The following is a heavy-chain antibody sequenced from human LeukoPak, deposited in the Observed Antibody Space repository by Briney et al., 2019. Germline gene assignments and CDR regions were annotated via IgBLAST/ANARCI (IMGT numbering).Heavy chain of an antibody. V-gene: IGHV4-4*07. CDR1: GGSISGYY. J-gene: IGHJ4*02. D-gene: IGHD1-26*01. CDR3: VKDAGRGFPPL. Sequence: SETLSLTCTVSGGSISGYYWSWIRQPAGKGLEWIGRIYSSGSTNYNPSLKSRVTMSVDTSKNHFSLKVRSVTAADTAIYYCVKDAGRGFPPLWGQGILVTVSS. CDR2: IYSSGST.